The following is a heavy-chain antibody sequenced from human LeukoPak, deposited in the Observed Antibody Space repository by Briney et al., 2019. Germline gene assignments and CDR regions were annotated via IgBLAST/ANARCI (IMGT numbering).Heavy chain of an antibody. Sequence: GGSLRLSCAASGFTFDDYGMTWVRQAPGKGLEWVSVIYSGGTTSSTDSVKGRFTISRDNSKNTLFLQMSNLRAEDTAMYYCARVRDSYDGSGAFDYWGQGALVTVSS. V-gene: IGHV3-53*01. CDR3: ARVRDSYDGSGAFDY. D-gene: IGHD3-22*01. J-gene: IGHJ4*02. CDR2: IYSGGTT. CDR1: GFTFDDYG.